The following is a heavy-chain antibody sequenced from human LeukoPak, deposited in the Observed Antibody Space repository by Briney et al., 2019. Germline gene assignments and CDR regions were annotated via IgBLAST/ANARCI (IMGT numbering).Heavy chain of an antibody. CDR3: ARGGVGSSWYSVRVYVWFDP. Sequence: SETLSLTCTVSGGSISSSSYYWGWIRQPPGKGLEWIGSIYYSGSTYYNPSLKSRVTISVDTSKNQFSLKLSSVTAADTAVYYCARGGVGSSWYSVRVYVWFDPWGQGTLVTVPS. D-gene: IGHD6-13*01. V-gene: IGHV4-39*07. CDR2: IYYSGST. CDR1: GGSISSSSYY. J-gene: IGHJ5*02.